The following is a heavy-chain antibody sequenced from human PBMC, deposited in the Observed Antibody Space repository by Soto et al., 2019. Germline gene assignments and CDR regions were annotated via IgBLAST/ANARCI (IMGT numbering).Heavy chain of an antibody. Sequence: GGSLRLSCAASGFTFSSYAMSVVRQAPGKGLEWVSAISGSGGSTYYADSVKGRFTISRDNSKNTLYLQMNSLRAEDTAVYYCAKTHDYGGTIDYWGQGTLVTVSS. V-gene: IGHV3-23*01. J-gene: IGHJ4*02. CDR1: GFTFSSYA. CDR3: AKTHDYGGTIDY. CDR2: ISGSGGST. D-gene: IGHD4-17*01.